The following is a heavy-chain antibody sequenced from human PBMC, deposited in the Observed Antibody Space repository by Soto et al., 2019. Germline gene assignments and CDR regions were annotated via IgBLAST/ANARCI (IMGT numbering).Heavy chain of an antibody. CDR1: GGSISSYY. Sequence: SETLSLTCTVSGGSISSYYWSWIQQPPGKGLEWIGYIYYSGSTNYNPSLKSRVTISVDTSKNQFSLKLSSVTAADTAVYYCARISYYYGSGSHLLYYYYYMDVWGKGTTVTVSS. CDR2: IYYSGST. CDR3: ARISYYYGSGSHLLYYYYYMDV. V-gene: IGHV4-59*01. D-gene: IGHD3-10*01. J-gene: IGHJ6*03.